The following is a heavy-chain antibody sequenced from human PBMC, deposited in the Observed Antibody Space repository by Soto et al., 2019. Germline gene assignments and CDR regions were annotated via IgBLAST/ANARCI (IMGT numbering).Heavy chain of an antibody. Sequence: PSETLSLTCTGSGGSVSRGSYYWSWIRQPPGKGLEWIGEINHSGSTNYNPSLKSRVTISVDTSKNQFSLKLSSVTAADTAVYYCARGVDFWSGYYSYGMAVWGQGTTVTVSS. V-gene: IGHV4-61*01. J-gene: IGHJ6*02. CDR1: GGSVSRGSYY. CDR3: ARGVDFWSGYYSYGMAV. CDR2: INHSGST. D-gene: IGHD3-3*01.